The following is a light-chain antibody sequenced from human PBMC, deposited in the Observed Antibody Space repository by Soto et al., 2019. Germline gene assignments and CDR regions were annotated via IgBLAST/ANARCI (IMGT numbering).Light chain of an antibody. J-gene: IGLJ2*01. CDR2: STS. CDR1: TGAVTSAYF. V-gene: IGLV7-43*01. CDR3: LLYQGGVLV. Sequence: QAVVTQEPSLTVSPGGTVTLTCASNTGAVTSAYFPNWFQQRPGQAPRALIYSTSNKRSWTPARFSGSLVGGKAALTLSNVQPEDEADYYCLLYQGGVLVFGGGTKLTVL.